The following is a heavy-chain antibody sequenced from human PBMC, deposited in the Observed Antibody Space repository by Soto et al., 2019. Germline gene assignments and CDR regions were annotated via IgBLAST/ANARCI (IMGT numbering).Heavy chain of an antibody. D-gene: IGHD6-19*01. V-gene: IGHV4-39*01. J-gene: IGHJ5*02. CDR2: IQYSGNT. CDR1: DGSIRSSDYC. CDR3: ARGPYKSGCYEGFDP. Sequence: PSETLSLTCSVSDGSIRSSDYCWGWIRQPPGKGPEFIGSIQYSGNTYYNPSLKSRVAMSVDTSKNQFSLNLSSVTAADSAVYYCARGPYKSGCYEGFDPWGQGTLVPVSS.